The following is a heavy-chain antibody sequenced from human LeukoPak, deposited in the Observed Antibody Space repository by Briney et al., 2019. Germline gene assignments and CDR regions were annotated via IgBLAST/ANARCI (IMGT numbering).Heavy chain of an antibody. V-gene: IGHV3-23*01. CDR3: AGRGYSYGYPLDY. CDR2: ISGSGGST. CDR1: GFTFSSYA. D-gene: IGHD5-18*01. J-gene: IGHJ4*02. Sequence: GGSLRLSCAASGFTFSSYAMSWVRQAPGKGLEWVSAISGSGGSTYYADSVKGRFTISRDNSKNTLYLQMSSLRAEDTAVYYCAGRGYSYGYPLDYWGQGTLVTVSS.